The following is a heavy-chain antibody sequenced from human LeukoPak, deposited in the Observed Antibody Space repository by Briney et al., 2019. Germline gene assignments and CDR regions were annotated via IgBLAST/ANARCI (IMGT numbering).Heavy chain of an antibody. V-gene: IGHV1-2*02. Sequence: ASVEVSCKASGYTFTGYYIHWVRQAPGQGLEWMGWISPNSGGRNYAQKFQGRVTMTRDTSVSTAHMELSNVRSDDTAVYYCARGTTVTTPFDYWGQGTLVTVSS. J-gene: IGHJ4*02. CDR1: GYTFTGYY. CDR3: ARGTTVTTPFDY. D-gene: IGHD4-17*01. CDR2: ISPNSGGR.